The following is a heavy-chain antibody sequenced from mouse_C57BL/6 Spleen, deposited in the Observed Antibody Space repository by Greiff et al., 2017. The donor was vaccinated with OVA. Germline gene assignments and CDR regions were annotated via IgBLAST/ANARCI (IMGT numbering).Heavy chain of an antibody. V-gene: IGHV3-5*01. CDR3: ARDMGRDYAMDY. J-gene: IGHJ4*01. CDR1: GISFTTGNYR. Sequence: EVMLVESGPGLVKPSQTVFLTCTVTGISFTTGNYRWSWIRQFPGNKLEWIGYIYYSGTITHNPSLTSRTTITRDTPKNQFFLEMNSLTAEDTATYYCARDMGRDYAMDYWGQGTSVTVSA. D-gene: IGHD1-1*02. CDR2: IYYSGTI.